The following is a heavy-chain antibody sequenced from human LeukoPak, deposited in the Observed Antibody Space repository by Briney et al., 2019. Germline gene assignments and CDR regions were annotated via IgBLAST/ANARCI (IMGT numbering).Heavy chain of an antibody. CDR3: TTDLIGTTVTTWAFDY. CDR2: INNKTDGGTT. Sequence: NPAGTLSLSCAASGFTFSNACMNRLRQAQGQGLEWVGRINNKTDGGTTDYAAPVKGRFTISRDDSKNTLYLQMNSLKTEDTAVYYCTTDLIGTTVTTWAFDYWGQGTLVTVSS. V-gene: IGHV3-15*07. J-gene: IGHJ4*02. D-gene: IGHD4-11*01. CDR1: GFTFSNAC.